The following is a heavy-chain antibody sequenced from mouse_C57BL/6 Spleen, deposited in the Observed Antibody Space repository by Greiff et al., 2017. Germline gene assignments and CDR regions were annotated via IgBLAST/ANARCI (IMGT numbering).Heavy chain of an antibody. J-gene: IGHJ1*03. CDR1: GFTFSSYA. CDR3: ARDPSYYDYDGWYFDV. Sequence: DVMLVESGGGLVKPGGSLKLSCAASGFTFSSYAMSWVRQTPEKRLEWVATISDGGSYTYYPDNVKGRFTISRDNAKNNLYLQMSHLKSEDTAMYYCARDPSYYDYDGWYFDVWGTGTTVTVSS. V-gene: IGHV5-4*01. CDR2: ISDGGSYT. D-gene: IGHD2-4*01.